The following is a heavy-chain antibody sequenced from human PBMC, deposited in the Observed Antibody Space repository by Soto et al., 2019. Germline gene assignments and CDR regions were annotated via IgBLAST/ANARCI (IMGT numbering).Heavy chain of an antibody. D-gene: IGHD6-13*01. CDR2: ISGSGGST. CDR3: AKEWGRGIAAAGIRNIRPPENFDY. Sequence: PGGSLRLSCAASGFTFSSYAMSWVRQAPGKGLEWVSAISGSGGSTYYADSVKGRFTISRDNSKNTLYLQMNSLRAEDTAVYYCAKEWGRGIAAAGIRNIRPPENFDYWGQGTLVTVSS. J-gene: IGHJ4*02. V-gene: IGHV3-23*01. CDR1: GFTFSSYA.